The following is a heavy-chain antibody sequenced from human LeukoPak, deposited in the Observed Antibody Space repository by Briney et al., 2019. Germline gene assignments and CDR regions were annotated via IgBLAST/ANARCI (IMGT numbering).Heavy chain of an antibody. V-gene: IGHV3-30*02. Sequence: PGGSLRLSRAASGFTFNTFGMHWVRQAPGKGLEWVAFIRYDGSDNYYADSVKGRFTISRDNSKNTLYLQMNSLRAEDTAVYYCARDSITGNYWGQGTLVTVSS. CDR2: IRYDGSDN. CDR1: GFTFNTFG. CDR3: ARDSITGNY. D-gene: IGHD1-20*01. J-gene: IGHJ4*02.